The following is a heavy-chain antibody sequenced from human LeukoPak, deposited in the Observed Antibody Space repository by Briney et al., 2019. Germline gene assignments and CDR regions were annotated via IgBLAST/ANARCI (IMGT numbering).Heavy chain of an antibody. J-gene: IGHJ4*02. V-gene: IGHV3-66*01. CDR3: ARDWGNWNYDY. CDR2: ISSGGSA. CDR1: GLTVSSNY. D-gene: IGHD1-7*01. Sequence: GGSLRLSCAASGLTVSSNYMSWVRQAPGKGLEWVSLISSGGSAYYADSVRGRFTISRDNSKNTLYLQMNSLRAEDTAVYYCARDWGNWNYDYWGQGTLVTVSS.